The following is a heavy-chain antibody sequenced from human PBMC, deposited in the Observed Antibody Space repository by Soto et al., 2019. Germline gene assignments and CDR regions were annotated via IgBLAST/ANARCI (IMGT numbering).Heavy chain of an antibody. D-gene: IGHD2-2*01. J-gene: IGHJ6*02. V-gene: IGHV3-64*02. CDR3: ARGGVVVPAADQGYYYGMDV. CDR2: ISSNGGST. Sequence: EVQLVESGEGLVQPGGSLRLSCAASGFTFSSYAMHWVRQAPGKGLEYVSAISSNGGSTYYADSVKGRFTISRDNSKNTLYLQMGSLRAEDMAVYYCARGGVVVPAADQGYYYGMDVWGQGTTVTVSS. CDR1: GFTFSSYA.